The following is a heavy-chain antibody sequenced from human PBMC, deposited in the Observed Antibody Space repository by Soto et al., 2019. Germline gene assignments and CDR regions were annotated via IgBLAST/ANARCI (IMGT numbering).Heavy chain of an antibody. CDR2: IYHSGST. Sequence: NPSETLSLTCAVYGGSFSGHYWSWIRQPPGKGLEWIGSIYHSGSTYYNPSLKSRVTISVDTSKNQFSLKLSSVTAADTAVYYCAREHYGSGSYSDFYGMDVWGQGTTVTVSS. CDR1: GGSFSGHY. CDR3: AREHYGSGSYSDFYGMDV. J-gene: IGHJ6*02. D-gene: IGHD3-10*01. V-gene: IGHV4-34*01.